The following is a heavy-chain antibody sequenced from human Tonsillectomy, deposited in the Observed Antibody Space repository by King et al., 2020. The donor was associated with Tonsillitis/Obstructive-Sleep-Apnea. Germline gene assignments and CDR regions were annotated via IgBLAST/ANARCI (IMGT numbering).Heavy chain of an antibody. J-gene: IGHJ6*03. CDR2: INPSGGST. V-gene: IGHV1-46*01. D-gene: IGHD2-15*01. CDR3: ARDGNVLVVVAATLSHYYYMDV. Sequence: VQLVESGAEVKKPGASVKVSCKASGYTFTSYYMHWVRQAPGQGLEWMGIINPSGGSTSYAQKFQGRVTMTRDTSTRTGYMELSSLRSEDTAVYYCARDGNVLVVVAATLSHYYYMDVWGKGTTVTVSS. CDR1: GYTFTSYY.